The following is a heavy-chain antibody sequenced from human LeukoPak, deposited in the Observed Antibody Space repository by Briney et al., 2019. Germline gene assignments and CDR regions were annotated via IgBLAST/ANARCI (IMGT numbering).Heavy chain of an antibody. V-gene: IGHV1-46*01. Sequence: ASVKISCKASGYRFTSYYMHWVRQAPGQGLEWMGIINPSGGSPSYAQKFQGRVTMTSDTSTGTVYMELSSLRSEDTAGYYCARAGDYFDYWGQGTLVTVSS. CDR3: ARAGDYFDY. J-gene: IGHJ4*02. CDR1: GYRFTSYY. CDR2: INPSGGSP.